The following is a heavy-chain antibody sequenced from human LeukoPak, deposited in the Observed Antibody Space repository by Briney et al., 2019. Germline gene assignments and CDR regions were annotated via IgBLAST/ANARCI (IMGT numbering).Heavy chain of an antibody. J-gene: IGHJ6*02. V-gene: IGHV4-59*01. CDR1: GGSISSYY. D-gene: IGHD4-17*01. Sequence: SETLSLTCTVSGGSISSYYWSWIRQPPGKGLEWIGYIYYSGSTNYNPSLKSRVTISVDTSKNQFSLKLSSVTAADTAVYYCASSRGGDYGYCGMDVWGQGTTVTVFS. CDR2: IYYSGST. CDR3: ASSRGGDYGYCGMDV.